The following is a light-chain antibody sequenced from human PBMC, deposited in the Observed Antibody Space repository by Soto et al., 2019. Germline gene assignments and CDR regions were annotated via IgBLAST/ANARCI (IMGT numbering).Light chain of an antibody. CDR1: SSNIGTNY. CDR2: GNN. Sequence: QSVLTQPPSASGTPGQTVTISSSGSSSNIGTNYVSWYQQLPGTAPKLLIDGNNQRPSGVPDRFSGSRSGTSASLAISGLRSEDEADYYCAALDDSLSGVVFGGGTKLTVL. J-gene: IGLJ3*02. CDR3: AALDDSLSGVV. V-gene: IGLV1-47*01.